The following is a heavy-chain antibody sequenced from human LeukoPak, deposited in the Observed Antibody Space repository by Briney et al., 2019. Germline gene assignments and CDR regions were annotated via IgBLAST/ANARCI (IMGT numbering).Heavy chain of an antibody. V-gene: IGHV1-24*01. D-gene: IGHD3-22*01. J-gene: IGHJ4*02. Sequence: GASVKVSCKVSGYTLTELSMHWVRQALGKGLEWMGGFDPEDGETIYAQKFQGRVTMTEDTSTDTAYMELSSLRSEDTAVYYCATGLIHYYDSSGPSQDFDYWGQGTLVTVSS. CDR2: FDPEDGET. CDR1: GYTLTELS. CDR3: ATGLIHYYDSSGPSQDFDY.